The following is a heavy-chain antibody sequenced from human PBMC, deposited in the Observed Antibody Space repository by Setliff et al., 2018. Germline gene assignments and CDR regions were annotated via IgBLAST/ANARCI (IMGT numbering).Heavy chain of an antibody. CDR1: GGSISSHY. Sequence: SETLSLTCTVSGGSISSHYWSWIRQPPGKGLEWIGYIYYSGSTNYNPSLKSRVTISVDTSKNQFSLKLSSVTAADTAVYYCARGAAAGTRYWGQGTLVTVSS. D-gene: IGHD6-13*01. CDR3: ARGAAAGTRY. J-gene: IGHJ4*02. CDR2: IYYSGST. V-gene: IGHV4-59*11.